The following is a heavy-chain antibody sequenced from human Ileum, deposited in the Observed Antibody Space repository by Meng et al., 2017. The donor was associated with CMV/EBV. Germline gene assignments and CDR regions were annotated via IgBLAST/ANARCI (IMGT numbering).Heavy chain of an antibody. V-gene: IGHV2-5*02. D-gene: IGHD3-22*01. CDR2: IYWDDDK. CDR1: GFSLSASGVG. J-gene: IGHJ4*02. Sequence: QITLKESGPTLVKPPQTLTLTCTFSGFSLSASGVGVCWIRQPPGKALEWLALIYWDDDKRYSPSLKRRLTITKDTSNNQVVLIMTNMDPVDTATYYCAHSSDYYDSSGELDYWGQGTLVTVSS. CDR3: AHSSDYYDSSGELDY.